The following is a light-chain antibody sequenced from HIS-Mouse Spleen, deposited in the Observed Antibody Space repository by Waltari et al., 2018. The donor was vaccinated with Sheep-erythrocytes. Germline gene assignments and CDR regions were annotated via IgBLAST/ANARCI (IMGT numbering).Light chain of an antibody. V-gene: IGLV2-8*01. CDR1: SSDVGGYNY. Sequence: QSALTQPPSASGSPGQSVTISCTGTSSDVGGYNYVSWYQQHPGKAPKLMIYDVSQRPSGVPDRFSGSKSGNTASLTISGLQAEDEADYYCCSYAGSYNHVFATGTKVTVL. CDR2: DVS. J-gene: IGLJ1*01. CDR3: CSYAGSYNHV.